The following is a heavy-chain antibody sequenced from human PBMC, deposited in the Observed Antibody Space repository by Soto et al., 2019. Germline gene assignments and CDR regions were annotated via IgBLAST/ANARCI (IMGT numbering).Heavy chain of an antibody. CDR2: ISSTGDST. CDR3: AKSETVVAGTGWFDP. Sequence: GGSLRLSCAASGFMFSTYSMSWVRQAPGKGLEWVSAISSTGDSTHYAASVKGRFTISRDNSKDTLYLQMNSLRADDTAVYYCAKSETVVAGTGWFDPWGQGVLVTVSS. J-gene: IGHJ5*02. V-gene: IGHV3-23*01. CDR1: GFMFSTYS. D-gene: IGHD6-19*01.